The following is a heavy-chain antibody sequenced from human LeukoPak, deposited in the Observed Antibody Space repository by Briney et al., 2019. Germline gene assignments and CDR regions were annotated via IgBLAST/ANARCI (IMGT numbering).Heavy chain of an antibody. Sequence: ASVKVSCKASGYTFTSYGISWVRQAPGQGLEWMGWINPNSGGTNYAQKFQGRVTMTRDTSISTAYMELSRLRSDDTAVYYCARIDRFGESYFDYWGQGTLVTVSS. D-gene: IGHD3-10*01. J-gene: IGHJ4*02. CDR1: GYTFTSYG. V-gene: IGHV1-2*02. CDR2: INPNSGGT. CDR3: ARIDRFGESYFDY.